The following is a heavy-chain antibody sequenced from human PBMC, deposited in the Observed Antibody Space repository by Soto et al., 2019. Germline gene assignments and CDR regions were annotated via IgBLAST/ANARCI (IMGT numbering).Heavy chain of an antibody. D-gene: IGHD2-2*01. CDR1: GFTFSSYA. J-gene: IGHJ6*03. CDR3: AKGGAFTVPYIHYYYYMDV. CDR2: ISGSGGST. V-gene: IGHV3-23*01. Sequence: GESLKISCAASGFTFSSYAMSWVRQAPGKGLEWVSAISGSGGSTYYADSVKGRFTISRDNSKNTLYLQMNSLRAEDTAVYYCAKGGAFTVPYIHYYYYMDVWGKGTTVTVSS.